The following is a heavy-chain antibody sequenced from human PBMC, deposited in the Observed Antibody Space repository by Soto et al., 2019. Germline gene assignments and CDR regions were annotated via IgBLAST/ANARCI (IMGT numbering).Heavy chain of an antibody. J-gene: IGHJ4*02. CDR1: GFTFSSYT. V-gene: IGHV3-23*01. CDR2: VSIGGST. Sequence: PVRSLRLSCAASGFTFSSYTMGWVRQEPGKGLEWVAVVSIGGSTHYADSVRGRFTISRDNSKNTLSLQMNSLTAEDTAVYCCAKRRGAGGHFDYWGQGALVTVSS. CDR3: AKRRGAGGHFDY. D-gene: IGHD2-15*01.